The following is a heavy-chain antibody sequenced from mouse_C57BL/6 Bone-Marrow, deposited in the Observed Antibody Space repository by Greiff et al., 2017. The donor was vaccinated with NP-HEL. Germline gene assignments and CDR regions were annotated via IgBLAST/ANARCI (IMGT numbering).Heavy chain of an antibody. CDR1: GFSLTSYG. CDR2: IWRGGST. J-gene: IGHJ3*01. D-gene: IGHD1-1*01. Sequence: QVQLQQSGPGLVQPSQSLSITCTVSGFSLTSYGVHWVRQFPGKGLEWLGVIWRGGSTDYNAAFMSRLSITKDNSKSQVFFKMNSLQADDTAIYYCAKNLGYYGGGFAYWGQGTLVTVSA. V-gene: IGHV2-5*01. CDR3: AKNLGYYGGGFAY.